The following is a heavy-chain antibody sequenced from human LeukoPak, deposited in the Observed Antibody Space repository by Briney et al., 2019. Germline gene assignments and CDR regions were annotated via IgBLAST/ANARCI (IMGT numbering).Heavy chain of an antibody. CDR3: AANLEQQLRFDY. D-gene: IGHD6-13*01. CDR2: INPNSGGT. J-gene: IGHJ4*02. Sequence: ASVTVSCKASGYTFTGYYMHWVRHAPGQGLEWMGWINPNSGGTNYAQKFQGRVTITRDTSISTAYMELSRLRSADMAVYYCAANLEQQLRFDYWGQGTLVTVSS. CDR1: GYTFTGYY. V-gene: IGHV1-2*02.